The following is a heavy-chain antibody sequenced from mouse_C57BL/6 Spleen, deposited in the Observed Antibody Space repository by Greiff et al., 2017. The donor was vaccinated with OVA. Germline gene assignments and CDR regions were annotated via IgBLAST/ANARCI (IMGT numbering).Heavy chain of an antibody. D-gene: IGHD2-4*01. Sequence: LQQSGASLSPPGASFPLPRKSALSPFPPPPLPLSKQRPFPFLSLLFSLPPSSGYTNYNQKFKDKATLTADKSSSTAYMQLSSLTSEDSAVYYCARNYDYYFDYWGQGTTLTVSS. CDR1: LSPFPPPP. CDR2: LPPSSGYT. CDR3: ARNYDYYFDY. J-gene: IGHJ2*01. V-gene: IGHV1-4*01.